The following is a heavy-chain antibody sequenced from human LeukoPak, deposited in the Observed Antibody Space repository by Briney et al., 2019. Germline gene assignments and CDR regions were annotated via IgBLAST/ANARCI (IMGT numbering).Heavy chain of an antibody. CDR1: GFTFSGSA. CDR3: AKFPGGRQWLIDY. J-gene: IGHJ4*02. V-gene: IGHV3-73*01. D-gene: IGHD6-19*01. CDR2: IRSTANGYST. Sequence: PGGSLRLSCAASGFTFSGSALHWVRQASGKGLEWVGRIRSTANGYSTAYVASVKGRFTISRDDSKNTAYLEMDSLKTEDTAVYYCAKFPGGRQWLIDYWGQGTLVTVSS.